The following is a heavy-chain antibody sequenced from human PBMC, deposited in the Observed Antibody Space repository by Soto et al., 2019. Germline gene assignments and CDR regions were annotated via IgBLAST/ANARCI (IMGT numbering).Heavy chain of an antibody. J-gene: IGHJ4*02. Sequence: QVQLVESGGGVVQPGRSLRLSCAASGLTFSNYAMNWVRQAPGQGLEWVAVISYDGNNRYYADSVRVRFTLSRDNSKNTLYLQMTSLRADDTAVYYCARELMLGEDYWGQGTLVTGSS. D-gene: IGHD1-26*01. CDR1: GLTFSNYA. CDR2: ISYDGNNR. CDR3: ARELMLGEDY. V-gene: IGHV3-30-3*01.